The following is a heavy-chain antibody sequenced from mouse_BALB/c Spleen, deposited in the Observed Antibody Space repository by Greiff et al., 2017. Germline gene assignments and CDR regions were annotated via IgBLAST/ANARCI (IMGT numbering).Heavy chain of an antibody. Sequence: VQLQQSGAELVRPGASVKMSCKASGFTFNDYYMYWVKQRPEQGLEWIGWIDPENGYTIYDTKFKGKARITADTSSNTAYLQLSSLTSEDTAVYNGARHYDSYGAMANGGKETSVTVSS. CDR3: ARHYDSYGAMAN. D-gene: IGHD2-3*01. CDR2: IDPENGYT. J-gene: IGHJ4*01. V-gene: IGHV14-1*02. CDR1: GFTFNDYY.